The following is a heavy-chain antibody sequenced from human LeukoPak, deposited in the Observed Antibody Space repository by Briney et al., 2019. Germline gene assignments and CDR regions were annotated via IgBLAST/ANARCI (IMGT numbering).Heavy chain of an antibody. CDR1: GFTFSSYE. CDR3: VKGLYSSSWARFDY. V-gene: IGHV3-64D*09. CDR2: ISSNGGST. J-gene: IGHJ4*02. D-gene: IGHD6-13*01. Sequence: GGSLRLSCAASGFTFSSYEMNWVRQGPGKGLEYVSAISSNGGSTYYADSVKGRFTISRDNSKNTLYLQMSSLRAEDTAVYYCVKGLYSSSWARFDYWGQGTLVTVSS.